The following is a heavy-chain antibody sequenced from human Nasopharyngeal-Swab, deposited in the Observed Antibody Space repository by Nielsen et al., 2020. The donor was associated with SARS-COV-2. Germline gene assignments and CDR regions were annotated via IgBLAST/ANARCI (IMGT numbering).Heavy chain of an antibody. J-gene: IGHJ3*02. D-gene: IGHD2-21*01. Sequence: GESLQISCAASGFTFSSYSMSWVRQAPGKGLEWVSSISSSSSYIYYADSVKGRFTISRDNAKNSLYLQMNSLRAEDTAVYYCARDRWGWLPIGDAFDIWGQGTMVTVSS. CDR3: ARDRWGWLPIGDAFDI. CDR1: GFTFSSYS. V-gene: IGHV3-21*01. CDR2: ISSSSSYI.